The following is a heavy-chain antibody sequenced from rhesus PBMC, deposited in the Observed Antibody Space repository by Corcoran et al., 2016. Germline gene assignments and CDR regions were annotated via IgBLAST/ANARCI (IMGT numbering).Heavy chain of an antibody. CDR1: GGSISDTS. CDR2: ISVSGGTT. CDR3: ARGSGGHGLDA. Sequence: QVQLQASGPGLVKPSETLSLTCAVSGGSISDTSWHWIRQSPGKGLEWIGRISVSGGTTDYSPSLKSRIAISTDTYKNHFSLKLTSVTAADTAIYYCARGSGGHGLDAWGQGVVVTVSS. V-gene: IGHV4-173*01. D-gene: IGHD2-39*02. J-gene: IGHJ6*01.